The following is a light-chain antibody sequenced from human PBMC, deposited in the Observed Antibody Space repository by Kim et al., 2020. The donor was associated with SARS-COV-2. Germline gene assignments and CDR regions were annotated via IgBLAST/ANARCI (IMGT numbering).Light chain of an antibody. CDR1: QSVNNN. Sequence: EIVMTQSPATLSVSPGERATLSCRASQSVNNNLAWYQQKPGQAPRLLIYGASIRATGIPARFSGSGSGAEFTLTISSLQAEDFAVYYCQQYNNWPLTFGGGTKVDIK. CDR3: QQYNNWPLT. CDR2: GAS. V-gene: IGKV3-15*01. J-gene: IGKJ4*01.